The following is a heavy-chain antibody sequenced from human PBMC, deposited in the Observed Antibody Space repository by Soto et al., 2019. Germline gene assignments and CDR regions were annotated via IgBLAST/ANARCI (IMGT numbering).Heavy chain of an antibody. CDR3: ARDFKATYYYDSSGPDAFDI. Sequence: QVQLVQSGAEVKKPGASVKVSCKASGYTFTGYYMHWVRQAPGQGLEWMGWINPNSGGTNYAQKFQGWVTMTRDTSISTAYMELSRLRSDDTAVYYCARDFKATYYYDSSGPDAFDIWGQGTMVTVSS. D-gene: IGHD3-22*01. CDR2: INPNSGGT. CDR1: GYTFTGYY. V-gene: IGHV1-2*04. J-gene: IGHJ3*02.